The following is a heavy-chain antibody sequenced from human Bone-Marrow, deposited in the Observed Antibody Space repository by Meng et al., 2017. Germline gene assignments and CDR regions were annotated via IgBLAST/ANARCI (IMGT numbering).Heavy chain of an antibody. V-gene: IGHV1-2*02. Sequence: GGSLRLSCKGSGYTFTGYYMHWVRQAPGQGLEWMGWINPNSGGTNYAQKFQGRVTMTRDTSISTAYMELSRLRSDDTAVYYCARDRWIQLWLPQDQSYYYYGMDVWGQGTTVTVSS. D-gene: IGHD5-18*01. CDR3: ARDRWIQLWLPQDQSYYYYGMDV. CDR2: INPNSGGT. J-gene: IGHJ6*02. CDR1: GYTFTGYY.